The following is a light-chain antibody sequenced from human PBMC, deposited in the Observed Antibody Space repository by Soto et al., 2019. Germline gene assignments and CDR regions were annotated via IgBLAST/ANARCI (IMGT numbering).Light chain of an antibody. CDR2: GAS. CDR1: QSVSSN. V-gene: IGKV3-15*01. CDR3: QQYNNWPPT. Sequence: EIVMTQSPATLSVSPGERATLSCSASQSVSSNLAWYQQKPGQAPRLLIYGASTRATGIPARFSGSGSGTEFTLTISSLQSEDFAVYYCQQYNNWPPTFGQGTRWIS. J-gene: IGKJ1*01.